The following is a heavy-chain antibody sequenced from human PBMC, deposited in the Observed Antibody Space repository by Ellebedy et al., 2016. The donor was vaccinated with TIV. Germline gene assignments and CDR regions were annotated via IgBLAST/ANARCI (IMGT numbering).Heavy chain of an antibody. CDR1: GGSFSGYY. CDR3: ARYQISGYAAEYFQH. CDR2: INHSGST. D-gene: IGHD3-22*01. V-gene: IGHV4-34*01. J-gene: IGHJ1*01. Sequence: SETLSLXCAVYGGSFSGYYWSWIRQPPGKGLEWIGEINHSGSTNYNPSLKSRVTISVDTSKNQFSLKLSSVTAADTAVYYCARYQISGYAAEYFQHWGQGTLVTVSS.